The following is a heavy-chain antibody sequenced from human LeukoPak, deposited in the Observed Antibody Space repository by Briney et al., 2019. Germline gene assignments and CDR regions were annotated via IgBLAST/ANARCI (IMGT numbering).Heavy chain of an antibody. Sequence: PGGSLRLSCAASGFTFSSYSMNWVHQAPGKGLEWVSYISSSSSTIYYADSVKGRFTISRDNAKNSLYLQMNSLRAEDTAVYYCARGRDEWFFEYYYYMDVWGKGTTVTVSS. CDR2: ISSSSSTI. CDR3: ARGRDEWFFEYYYYMDV. CDR1: GFTFSSYS. J-gene: IGHJ6*03. V-gene: IGHV3-48*01. D-gene: IGHD3-3*01.